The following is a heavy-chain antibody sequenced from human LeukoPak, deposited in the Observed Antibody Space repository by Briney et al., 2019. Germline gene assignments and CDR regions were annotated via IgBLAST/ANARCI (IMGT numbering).Heavy chain of an antibody. V-gene: IGHV4-59*08. J-gene: IGHJ4*02. Sequence: KTSETLSLTCTVSGGSISSYYWSWIRQPPGKGLEWIGYIYYSGSTNYNPSLKSRVTISVDTSKNQFSLKLSSVTAADTAVYYCARREIGGSYDYWSQGTLVTVSS. D-gene: IGHD1-26*01. CDR1: GGSISSYY. CDR3: ARREIGGSYDY. CDR2: IYYSGST.